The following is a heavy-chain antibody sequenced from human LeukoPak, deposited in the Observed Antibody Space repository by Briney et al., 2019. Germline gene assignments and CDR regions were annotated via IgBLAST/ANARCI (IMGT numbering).Heavy chain of an antibody. CDR3: AGSSGYYYYYGMDV. D-gene: IGHD3-22*01. CDR1: GGSFSGYY. Sequence: PSGTLSLTCAVYGGSFSGYYWSWIRQPPGKGLEWIGEINHSGSTNYNPSLKSRVTISVDTSKNQFSLKLSSVTAADTAVYYCAGSSGYYYYYGMDVWGQGTTVTVSS. J-gene: IGHJ6*02. V-gene: IGHV4-34*01. CDR2: INHSGST.